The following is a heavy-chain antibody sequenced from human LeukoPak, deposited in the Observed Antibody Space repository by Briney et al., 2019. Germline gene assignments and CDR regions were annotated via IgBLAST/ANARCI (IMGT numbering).Heavy chain of an antibody. Sequence: PGGSLRLSCAASGFTFSSYWMSWVRQAPGKGLEWVANIKQDGSEKYYVDSVKGRFTISRDNAKNSLYLQMNSLRAEDTAVYYCAKAGYCSSTSCYYYYYGMDVWGQGTTVTVSS. CDR3: AKAGYCSSTSCYYYYYGMDV. V-gene: IGHV3-7*03. J-gene: IGHJ6*02. D-gene: IGHD2-2*01. CDR2: IKQDGSEK. CDR1: GFTFSSYW.